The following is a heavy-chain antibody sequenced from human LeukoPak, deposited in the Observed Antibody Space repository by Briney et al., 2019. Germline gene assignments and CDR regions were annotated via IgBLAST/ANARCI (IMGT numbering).Heavy chain of an antibody. D-gene: IGHD3-3*01. CDR3: ARVRDDYFFDY. J-gene: IGHJ4*02. V-gene: IGHV4-59*12. CDR2: IHYIGDT. Sequence: SETLSLTCTVSGGSISSYYWSWIRQPPGTGLEWIAYIHYIGDTYYNPSLESRGNMSVDTSSNQFSLNVASVTAADTAVYYCARVRDDYFFDYWGQGILVTVSS. CDR1: GGSISSYY.